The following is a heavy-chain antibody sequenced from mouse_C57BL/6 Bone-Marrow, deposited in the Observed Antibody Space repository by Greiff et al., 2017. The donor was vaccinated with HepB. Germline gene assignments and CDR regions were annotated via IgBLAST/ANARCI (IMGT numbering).Heavy chain of an antibody. V-gene: IGHV1-15*01. D-gene: IGHD1-1*01. Sequence: QVQLQQSGAELVRPGASVTLSCKASGYTFTDYVMHWVKQTPVHGLEWIGAIDPETGGTAYNQKFKGKAILTADKSSSTAYMELRSLTSEDSAVYYCTRFPSYYGSSYNYAMDYWGQGTSVTVSS. CDR3: TRFPSYYGSSYNYAMDY. CDR2: IDPETGGT. J-gene: IGHJ4*01. CDR1: GYTFTDYV.